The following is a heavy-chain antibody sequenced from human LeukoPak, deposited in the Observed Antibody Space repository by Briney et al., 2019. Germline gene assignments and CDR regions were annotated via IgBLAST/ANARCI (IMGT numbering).Heavy chain of an antibody. V-gene: IGHV3-23*01. CDR1: GFTFSSYA. J-gene: IGHJ3*02. CDR3: AKGQGVGSYPGRVFDI. CDR2: ITGDGTGT. Sequence: PGGSLRLSCAASGFTFSSYAMTWVRQAPGKGLEWVSIITGDGTGTEYADSVKGRFTISRDNSKSALYLQMNILRAEDTAVYYCAKGQGVGSYPGRVFDIWGQGARVTVSS. D-gene: IGHD1-26*01.